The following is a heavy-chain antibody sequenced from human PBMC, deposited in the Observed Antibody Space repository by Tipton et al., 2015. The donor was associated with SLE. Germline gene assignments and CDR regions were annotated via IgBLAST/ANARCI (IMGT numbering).Heavy chain of an antibody. V-gene: IGHV4-39*07. Sequence: TLSLTCTVSGGSISSSSYYWGWIRQPPGKGLEWIGSIYYSGSTYYTPSLKSRVTISVDTSKNQFSLKLSSVTAADTAVYYCARVGSSEEDYWGQGTLVTVSS. CDR1: GGSISSSSYY. D-gene: IGHD6-19*01. CDR2: IYYSGST. J-gene: IGHJ4*02. CDR3: ARVGSSEEDY.